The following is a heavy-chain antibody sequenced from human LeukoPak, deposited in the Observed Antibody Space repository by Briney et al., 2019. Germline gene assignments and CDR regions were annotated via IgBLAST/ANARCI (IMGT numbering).Heavy chain of an antibody. D-gene: IGHD3-10*02. Sequence: SDTLSLICTVWGGSISSYYWSWIRRPPGKGLEGIGYIYTSGSTNYNPSLKSRGTISVDTSKNQFSLKLSSVTAADTAVYYCARHMVAVYYVYYYYYMDVWGKGTTVTVSS. CDR3: ARHMVAVYYVYYYYYMDV. CDR1: GGSISSYY. CDR2: IYTSGST. J-gene: IGHJ6*03. V-gene: IGHV4-4*09.